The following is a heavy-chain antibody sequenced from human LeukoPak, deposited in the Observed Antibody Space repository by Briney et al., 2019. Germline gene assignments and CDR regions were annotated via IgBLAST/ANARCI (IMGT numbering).Heavy chain of an antibody. CDR1: GFTLSSYA. CDR2: ISASGYST. D-gene: IGHD1-7*01. V-gene: IGHV3-23*01. Sequence: GGSLRLSCAASGFTLSSYAMSWVRQAPGKGLEWVSAISASGYSTYYADSVKGRFTISRDNSKKTLYLQMTSLRAEDTAIFYCATDVYNWNFYFDYWGQGTLVTVSS. J-gene: IGHJ4*02. CDR3: ATDVYNWNFYFDY.